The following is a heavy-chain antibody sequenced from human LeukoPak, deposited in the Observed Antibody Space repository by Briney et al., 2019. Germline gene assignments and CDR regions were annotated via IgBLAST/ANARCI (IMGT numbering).Heavy chain of an antibody. CDR3: ARDGGGSYYGIDY. CDR1: GGSISSSSYY. Sequence: SETLSLTCTVSGGSISSSSYYWGWIRQPPGKGLEWIGSIYYSGSTYYNPSLKSRVTISVDTSKNQFSLKLSSVTAADTAVYYCARDGGGSYYGIDYWGQGTLVTVSS. CDR2: IYYSGST. V-gene: IGHV4-39*07. D-gene: IGHD1-26*01. J-gene: IGHJ4*02.